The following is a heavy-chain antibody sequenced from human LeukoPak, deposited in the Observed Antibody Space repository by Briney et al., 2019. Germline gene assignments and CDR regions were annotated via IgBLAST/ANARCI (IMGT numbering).Heavy chain of an antibody. CDR3: ARMYYDILTGYYYFDY. J-gene: IGHJ4*02. CDR2: ISAYNGNT. D-gene: IGHD3-9*01. CDR1: GYTFTSYG. Sequence: ASVKVSCKASGYTFTSYGISWVRQALGQGLEWMGWISAYNGNTNYAQKLQGRVTMTTDTSTSTAYMELRSLRSDDTAVYYCARMYYDILTGYYYFDYWGQGTLVTVSS. V-gene: IGHV1-18*04.